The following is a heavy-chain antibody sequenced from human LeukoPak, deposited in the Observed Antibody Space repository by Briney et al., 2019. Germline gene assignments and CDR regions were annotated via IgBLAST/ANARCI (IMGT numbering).Heavy chain of an antibody. Sequence: GGSLRLSCAASGFTFSSYWMHWVRQTPGKGLLWVSRINTDGSSTIYADSVKGRFTISRDNAKNTLYPQMNSLRVEDTAVYYCIRDPYGPDYWGQGTLVTVSS. D-gene: IGHD3-10*01. J-gene: IGHJ4*02. CDR3: IRDPYGPDY. V-gene: IGHV3-74*01. CDR2: INTDGSST. CDR1: GFTFSSYW.